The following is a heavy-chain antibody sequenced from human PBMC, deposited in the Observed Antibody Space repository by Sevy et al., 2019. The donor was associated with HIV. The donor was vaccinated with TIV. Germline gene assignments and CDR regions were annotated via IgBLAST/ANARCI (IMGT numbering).Heavy chain of an antibody. Sequence: GGSLRLSCAASGFTFSSYWMTWVRQAPGKGLEWVANIKQDGSEKYYVDSVKGRFTISRDNAKNSLYLQMKSLRADDTAVYYCARDYHDSSGPIRTFYFDYWGQGTPVTVSS. CDR2: IKQDGSEK. J-gene: IGHJ4*02. D-gene: IGHD3-22*01. CDR3: ARDYHDSSGPIRTFYFDY. CDR1: GFTFSSYW. V-gene: IGHV3-7*01.